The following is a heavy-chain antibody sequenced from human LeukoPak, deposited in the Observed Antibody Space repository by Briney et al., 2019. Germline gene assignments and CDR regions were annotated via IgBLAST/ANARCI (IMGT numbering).Heavy chain of an antibody. CDR1: GYTFTGYY. J-gene: IGHJ4*02. Sequence: ASVKVSCKASGYTFTGYYMRWVRQAPGQGLEWMGRINPNSGGTNYAQKFQGRVTMTRDTSISTAYMELSRLRSDDTAVYYCARGRAHSSSWYVFLHWGQGTLVSVSS. V-gene: IGHV1-2*06. CDR2: INPNSGGT. D-gene: IGHD6-13*01. CDR3: ARGRAHSSSWYVFLH.